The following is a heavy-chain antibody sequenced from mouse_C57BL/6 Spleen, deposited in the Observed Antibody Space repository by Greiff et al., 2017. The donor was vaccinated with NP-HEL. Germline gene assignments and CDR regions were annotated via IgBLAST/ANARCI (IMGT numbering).Heavy chain of an antibody. J-gene: IGHJ2*01. Sequence: EVQVVESGGGFVKPGGSLKLSCAASGFTFSSYAMSWVRQTPEKRLEWVATISDGGSYTYYPDNVKGRFTISRDNAKNNLYLQMSHLKSEDTAMYYCARDEDYGKGGFDYWGQGTTLTVSS. V-gene: IGHV5-4*01. D-gene: IGHD2-1*01. CDR1: GFTFSSYA. CDR2: ISDGGSYT. CDR3: ARDEDYGKGGFDY.